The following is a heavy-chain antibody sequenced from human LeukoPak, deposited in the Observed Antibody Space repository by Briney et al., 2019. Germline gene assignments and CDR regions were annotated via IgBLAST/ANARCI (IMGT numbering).Heavy chain of an antibody. J-gene: IGHJ4*02. V-gene: IGHV4-59*04. CDR1: GGSISSYY. CDR3: ASRLHNWNFGDY. Sequence: SETLSLTCTVSGGSISSYYWGWIRQPPGKGLEWIGNIYYSGSTYYNPSLKSRVTMSVDTSKNQFSLKLSSVTAADTAVYYCASRLHNWNFGDYWGQGTLVTVSS. CDR2: IYYSGST. D-gene: IGHD1-7*01.